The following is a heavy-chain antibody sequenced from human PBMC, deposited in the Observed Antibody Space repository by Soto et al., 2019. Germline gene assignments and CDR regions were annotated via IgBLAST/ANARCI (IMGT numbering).Heavy chain of an antibody. V-gene: IGHV3-30*18. Sequence: QVQLVESGGGVVQPGRSLRLSCAASGFTFSGYGMHWVRQAPGKGLDWVAAISNDASTKHYADSVKGRFTISRDNSKNTLDLKMNSLSAEDTAVYYCAKDRVSEHSSGWPQGIWGQGTLVTVSS. CDR1: GFTFSGYG. D-gene: IGHD6-19*01. CDR2: ISNDASTK. J-gene: IGHJ4*02. CDR3: AKDRVSEHSSGWPQGI.